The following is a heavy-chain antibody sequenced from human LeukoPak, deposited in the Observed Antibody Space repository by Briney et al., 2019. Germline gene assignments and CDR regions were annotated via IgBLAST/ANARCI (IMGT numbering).Heavy chain of an antibody. D-gene: IGHD3-9*01. CDR2: NIPILGIP. J-gene: IGHJ4*02. V-gene: IGHV1-69*04. CDR1: GGTFSSYA. Sequence: SVNVSCKASGGTFSSYAISWVRQAPGEGLEWMGRNIPILGIPNYVQKFQGRVTITADKSTNTAYMELSSLRSEDTAVYYCAASPGGSRPYDVLTGYPRLDYWGQGTLVTVSS. CDR3: AASPGGSRPYDVLTGYPRLDY.